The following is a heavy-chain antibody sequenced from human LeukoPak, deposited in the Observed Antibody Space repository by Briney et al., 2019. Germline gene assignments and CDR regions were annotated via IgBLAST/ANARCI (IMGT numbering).Heavy chain of an antibody. J-gene: IGHJ6*04. CDR1: GFTFSSYA. Sequence: GRSLRLSCAASGFTFSSYAMHWVRQAPGKGLEWVAVISYDGINKYYADSVKGRFTISRDNSKTTLSLQMNSLRAEDTAVYYCARALTAAVADYYYYYGMDVWGKGTTVTVSS. D-gene: IGHD6-19*01. CDR3: ARALTAAVADYYYYYGMDV. V-gene: IGHV3-30*04. CDR2: ISYDGINK.